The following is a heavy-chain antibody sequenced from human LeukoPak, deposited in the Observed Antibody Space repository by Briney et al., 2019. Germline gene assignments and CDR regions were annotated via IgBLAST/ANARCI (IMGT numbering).Heavy chain of an antibody. Sequence: GGSLRLSCAASGFNFTYYAMTWVRQAPGKGLECVSGISEGADITYYGGSVKGRFTISRDNSKNTLYLQMNSLRAEDTAVYYCAKQNSRGFDYWGQGTLVTVSS. CDR1: GFNFTYYA. J-gene: IGHJ4*02. D-gene: IGHD2/OR15-2a*01. CDR2: ISEGADIT. V-gene: IGHV3-23*01. CDR3: AKQNSRGFDY.